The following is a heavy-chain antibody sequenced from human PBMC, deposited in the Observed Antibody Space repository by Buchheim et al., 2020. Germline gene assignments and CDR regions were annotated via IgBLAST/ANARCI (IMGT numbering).Heavy chain of an antibody. CDR3: AKGGYCSSSDCYRAYYYYNMDA. D-gene: IGHD2-2*01. CDR2: IIGSGSRT. CDR1: GFTFNNYA. J-gene: IGHJ6*02. V-gene: IGHV3-23*01. Sequence: EVQLLESGGGLVQPGGSLRLSCAASGFTFNNYAMNWVRQVPGKGLEWVSGIIGSGSRTYYVDSVKGRLTISRDTSKGTLYLQMNSLRAEDTAVYYCAKGGYCSSSDCYRAYYYYNMDAWGQGT.